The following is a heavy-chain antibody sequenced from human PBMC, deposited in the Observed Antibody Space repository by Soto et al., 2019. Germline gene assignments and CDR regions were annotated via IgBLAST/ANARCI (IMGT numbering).Heavy chain of an antibody. CDR3: ARDGLSYNWNYRFDP. D-gene: IGHD1-7*01. CDR2: INSDGSST. CDR1: GFTFSSYW. Sequence: GGSLRLSCAASGFTFSSYWMHWVRQAPGEGLVWVSRINSDGSSTSYADSVKGRFTISRDNAKNTLYLQMNSLRAEDTAVYYCARDGLSYNWNYRFDPWGQGTLVTVSS. V-gene: IGHV3-74*01. J-gene: IGHJ5*02.